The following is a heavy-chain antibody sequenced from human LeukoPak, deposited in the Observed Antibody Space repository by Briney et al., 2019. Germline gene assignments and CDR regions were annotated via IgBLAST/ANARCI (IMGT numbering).Heavy chain of an antibody. D-gene: IGHD3-3*01. CDR2: IKTKTDGGTT. J-gene: IGHJ4*02. V-gene: IGHV3-15*01. CDR1: GVTFSSYW. Sequence: GGSLRLSCAASGVTFSSYWMSWVRQAPGKGLEWVGHIKTKTDGGTTDYAAPVKGRFTISRDDSKNTVYLQMNSLKTEDTAVYYCSTTHYNFGDLDHWGQGTLVTVSS. CDR3: STTHYNFGDLDH.